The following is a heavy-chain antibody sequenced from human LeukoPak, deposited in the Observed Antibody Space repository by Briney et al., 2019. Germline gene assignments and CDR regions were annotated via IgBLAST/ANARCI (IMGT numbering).Heavy chain of an antibody. J-gene: IGHJ4*02. CDR3: ARAWIAAAGPDTLDY. D-gene: IGHD6-13*01. CDR2: ISSSSSYI. Sequence: GGSLRLSCAASGFTFSSYSMNWVRQAPGKGLEWVSSISSSSSYIYYADSVKGRFTISRDNAKNSLYLQMNSLRAEDTAVYYCARAWIAAAGPDTLDYWGQGTLVTVSS. CDR1: GFTFSSYS. V-gene: IGHV3-21*01.